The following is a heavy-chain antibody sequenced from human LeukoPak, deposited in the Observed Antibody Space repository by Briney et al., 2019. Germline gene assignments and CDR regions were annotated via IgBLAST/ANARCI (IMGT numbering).Heavy chain of an antibody. CDR1: GFTFSNYA. V-gene: IGHV1-18*01. Sequence: ASVKVSCKASGFTFSNYAITWLRQAPGEGLEWMGWIRVYNGNTNYAQTFQDRVTMTTDTSTTTAYMELRSLTSDDTALYSCARYSCTRAGFYWENIDYWGQGTLVTAS. CDR2: IRVYNGNT. D-gene: IGHD2-8*01. CDR3: ARYSCTRAGFYWENIDY. J-gene: IGHJ4*02.